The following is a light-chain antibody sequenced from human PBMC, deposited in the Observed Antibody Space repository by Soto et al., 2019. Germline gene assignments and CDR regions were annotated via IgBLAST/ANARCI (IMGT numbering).Light chain of an antibody. CDR1: LSLSSY. CDR3: RQYGSPPSYT. J-gene: IGKJ2*01. V-gene: IGKV3-20*01. Sequence: VLTQSPGTLSLSPGERATLSCRASLSLSSYLAWYQQKPGQAPRLLIYGASSRATGIPDRFSGSGSGTDFTLTISRLEPEDFAVYYGRQYGSPPSYTFGQGTKRELK. CDR2: GAS.